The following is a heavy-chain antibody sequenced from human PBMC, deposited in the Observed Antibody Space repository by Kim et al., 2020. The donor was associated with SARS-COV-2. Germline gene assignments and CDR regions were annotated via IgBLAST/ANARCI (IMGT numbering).Heavy chain of an antibody. CDR2: ISAHNGNT. CDR3: VREAYDYVWGNYPDYYYGM. J-gene: IGHJ6*01. CDR1: GYTFSSHG. Sequence: ASVKVSCKASGYTFSSHGISWVRQAPGQGLEWVGWISAHNGNTEYAQKFKGRVAMTTDPSTTTVYMEVRSLRSDDTAVYYCVREAYDYVWGNYPDYYYGM. V-gene: IGHV1-18*01. D-gene: IGHD3-16*02.